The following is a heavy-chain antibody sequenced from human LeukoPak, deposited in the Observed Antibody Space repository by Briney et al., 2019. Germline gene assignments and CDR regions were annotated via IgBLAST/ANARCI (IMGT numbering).Heavy chain of an antibody. CDR3: ARVAPHSGYYFGWAFDI. V-gene: IGHV4-59*01. CDR2: ICYSGTT. D-gene: IGHD3-22*01. J-gene: IGHJ3*02. CDR1: GGSISYYY. Sequence: SETLSLTCTVYGGSISYYYWSWIRQSPGKRLEWIGYICYSGTTNYNPSLKSRVTISVDTSKNQFSLKLSSVTAADTAVYYCARVAPHSGYYFGWAFDIWGQGTMVTVSS.